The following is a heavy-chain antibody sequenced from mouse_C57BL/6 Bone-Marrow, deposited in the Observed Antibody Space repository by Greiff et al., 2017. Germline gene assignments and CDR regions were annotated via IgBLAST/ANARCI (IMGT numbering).Heavy chain of an antibody. Sequence: VQLQQSGPVLVKPGASVKMSCKASGYTFTDYYMNWVKQSHGKSLEWIGVINPYNGGTSYNQKFKGKDTLTVDKSSSTAYMELNSLTSEDSAVYYCAREGIYCGNPYYFDYWGQGTTLTVSS. J-gene: IGHJ2*01. CDR3: AREGIYCGNPYYFDY. CDR2: INPYNGGT. V-gene: IGHV1-19*01. D-gene: IGHD2-1*01. CDR1: GYTFTDYY.